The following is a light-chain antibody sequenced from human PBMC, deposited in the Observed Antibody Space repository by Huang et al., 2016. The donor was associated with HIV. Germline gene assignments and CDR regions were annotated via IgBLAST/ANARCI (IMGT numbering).Light chain of an antibody. V-gene: IGKV3-15*01. CDR1: QYVSSN. J-gene: IGKJ2*01. Sequence: ERVMTQSPDTLSVSPGDRATLYCRASQYVSSNLAWYQQKPGQAPMLLGYCASTRVIDIPARFSGSGSGTEFTLTISSLQSEDSAVYYCQQYNNWPRTFGQGTKLEIK. CDR2: CAS. CDR3: QQYNNWPRT.